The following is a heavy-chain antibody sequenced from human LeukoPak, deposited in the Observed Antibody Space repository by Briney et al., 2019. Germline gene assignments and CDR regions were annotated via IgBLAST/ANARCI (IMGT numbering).Heavy chain of an antibody. CDR2: IYYSGST. V-gene: IGHV4-31*11. Sequence: SETLSLTCAVYGGSFSGYYWSWTRQHPGKGLEWIGYIYYSGSTYYNPSLKSRVTISVDTSKNQFSLKLSSVTAADTAVYYCASDAYGEGFDYWGQGTLVTVSS. CDR1: GGSFSGYY. J-gene: IGHJ4*02. D-gene: IGHD3-10*01. CDR3: ASDAYGEGFDY.